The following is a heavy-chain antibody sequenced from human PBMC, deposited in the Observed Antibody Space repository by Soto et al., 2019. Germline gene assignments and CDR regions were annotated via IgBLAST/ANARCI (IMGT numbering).Heavy chain of an antibody. Sequence: GGSLRLPCVAAGFTFGSYAMNSVPQAPGKGLEWVSCLCLIDGNTYYAASVRGRLTITRDNTKDTVYLQMNSLRDEDTAVYYCAKESEPLVVSASRVYEMDFSGRGPTGTVAS. J-gene: IGHJ6*02. CDR2: LCLIDGNT. D-gene: IGHD2-2*01. CDR1: GFTFGSYA. CDR3: AKESEPLVVSASRVYEMDF. V-gene: IGHV3-23*01.